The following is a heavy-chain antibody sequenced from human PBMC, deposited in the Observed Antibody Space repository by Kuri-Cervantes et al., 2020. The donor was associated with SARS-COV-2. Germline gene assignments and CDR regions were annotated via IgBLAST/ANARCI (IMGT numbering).Heavy chain of an antibody. CDR2: IKQGGSEK. V-gene: IGHV3-7*01. Sequence: GESLKISCAASGFTFSSYWMSWVRQAPGKGLEWVANIKQGGSEKYYVDSVKGRFTISRDNAKNSLYLQMNSLRAEDTAVYYCARVRGVGYWGQGTLVTVSS. J-gene: IGHJ4*02. CDR1: GFTFSSYW. D-gene: IGHD3-10*01. CDR3: ARVRGVGY.